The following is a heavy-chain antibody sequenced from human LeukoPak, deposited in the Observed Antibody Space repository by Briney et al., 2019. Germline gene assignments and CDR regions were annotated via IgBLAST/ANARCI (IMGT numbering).Heavy chain of an antibody. D-gene: IGHD6-13*01. CDR3: ARVGSSWRNWFDP. V-gene: IGHV4-59*01. J-gene: IGHJ5*02. CDR2: IYYSGST. CDR1: GGSISSYY. Sequence: SETLSLTCTVSGGSISSYYWSWIRQPPGKGLEWLGYIYYSGSTNYNPSLKSRVTISVDTSKNQFSLKLSSVTAADTAVYYCARVGSSWRNWFDPWGQGTLVTVSS.